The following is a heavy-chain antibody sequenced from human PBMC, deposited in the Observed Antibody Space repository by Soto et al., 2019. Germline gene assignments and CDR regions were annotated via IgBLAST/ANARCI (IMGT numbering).Heavy chain of an antibody. CDR3: ARDRSDDLNSFDALDV. V-gene: IGHV4-61*01. CDR1: GGSVSSGSHY. Sequence: PSETLSLTCTVSGGSVSSGSHYWSWIRQPPGKGLEWIAYISHTGSTNHNPSLKSRVTISVDMSKNQFSLRLDSVTAADTAVYYGARDRSDDLNSFDALDVWGQGTMVPLS. CDR2: ISHTGST. J-gene: IGHJ3*01. D-gene: IGHD1-1*01.